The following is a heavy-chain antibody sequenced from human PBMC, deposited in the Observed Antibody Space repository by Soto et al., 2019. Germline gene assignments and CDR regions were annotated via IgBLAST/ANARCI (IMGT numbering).Heavy chain of an antibody. CDR2: ISDDGSNQ. CDR3: ARPRGTSYYYYGMNV. V-gene: IGHV3-30*03. Sequence: GGSLRLSCAASGFISSDYGMHWVRQAPGKGLEWVAVISDDGSNQYYADSVKGRFTIYRDKSKNSLFLQMNSLRPEDTGVYYCARPRGTSYYYYGMNVWGQGTTVTVSS. D-gene: IGHD1-1*01. CDR1: GFISSDYG. J-gene: IGHJ6*02.